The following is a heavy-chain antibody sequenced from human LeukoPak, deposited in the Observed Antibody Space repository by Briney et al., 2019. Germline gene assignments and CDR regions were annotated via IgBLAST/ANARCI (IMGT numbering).Heavy chain of an antibody. Sequence: GGSLRLSCAASGFTFSSYWMSWVRQAPGKGLEWVANIKQDGSEKYYVDSVKGRFTISRDNAKNSLYLQMNSLRAEDTAVYYCARGGSSSWYAGDAFDIWGQGTMVTVSS. D-gene: IGHD6-13*01. CDR1: GFTFSSYW. V-gene: IGHV3-7*01. CDR2: IKQDGSEK. J-gene: IGHJ3*02. CDR3: ARGGSSSWYAGDAFDI.